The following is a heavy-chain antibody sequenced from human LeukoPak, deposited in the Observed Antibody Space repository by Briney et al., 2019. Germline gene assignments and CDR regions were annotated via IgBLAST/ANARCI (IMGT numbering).Heavy chain of an antibody. CDR1: GFTFSSYA. CDR2: ISGSGGST. V-gene: IGHV3-23*01. CDR3: AKDAGDGYEYDY. Sequence: GGSLRLSCAASGFTFSSYAMSWVRQAPGKGLEWVSAISGSGGSTYYADSAKGRFTVSRDNSKNTLYLQMNSLRAEDTAVYYCAKDAGDGYEYDYWGQGTLVTVSS. J-gene: IGHJ4*02. D-gene: IGHD5-24*01.